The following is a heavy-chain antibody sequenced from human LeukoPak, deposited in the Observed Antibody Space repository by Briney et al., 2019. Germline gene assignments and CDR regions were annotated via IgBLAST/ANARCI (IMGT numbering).Heavy chain of an antibody. CDR1: GFTFSTYD. V-gene: IGHV3-21*01. Sequence: GGSLRLSCAASGFTFSTYDMNWVRQPPGRGLEWVSSISTRSSYIYHADSVKGRFTISRDNAKNSLYLQMNSLRAEDTPVYYCARGNSDRRTFDYWGQGTLVTVPS. CDR3: ARGNSDRRTFDY. J-gene: IGHJ4*02. D-gene: IGHD3-22*01. CDR2: ISTRSSYI.